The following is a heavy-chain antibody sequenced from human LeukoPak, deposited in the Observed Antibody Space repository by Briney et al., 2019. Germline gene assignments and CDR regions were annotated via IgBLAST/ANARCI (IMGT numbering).Heavy chain of an antibody. CDR1: GGSVSSST. V-gene: IGHV4-59*02. J-gene: IGHJ5*02. CDR2: IWRSGST. Sequence: PSETLSLTCTVSGGSVSSSTWSWIRQPPGKRLEWIGCIWRSGSTNYNPSLKSRVTISIDTSKDQFSLSLRSVTAADTAVFYCARVHASGYNIYNWFDPWGQGTLVTVSS. CDR3: ARVHASGYNIYNWFDP. D-gene: IGHD5-12*01.